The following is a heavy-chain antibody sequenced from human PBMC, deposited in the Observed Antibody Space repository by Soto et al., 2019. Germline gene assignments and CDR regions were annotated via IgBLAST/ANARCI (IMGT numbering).Heavy chain of an antibody. CDR2: INAGNGNT. V-gene: IGHV1-3*01. CDR1: GYTFNSYD. J-gene: IGHJ6*02. Sequence: ASVKVSCKVSGYTFNSYDFAWVRQAPGQRLEWMGWINAGNGNTKYSQKFQGRVTITRDTSASTAYMELSSLRSEDTAVYYCARDPSYYAMDVWGQGTTVTAP. CDR3: ARDPSYYAMDV.